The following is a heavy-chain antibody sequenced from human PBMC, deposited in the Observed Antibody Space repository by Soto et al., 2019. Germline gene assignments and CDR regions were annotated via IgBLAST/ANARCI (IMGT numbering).Heavy chain of an antibody. CDR1: GGSISSSNW. CDR3: ARDSGYGSRASVNHYLDY. CDR2: IKWDASEK. J-gene: IGHJ4*01. Sequence: ETLSLTCAVSGGSISSSNWMSWVRQAPGKGPEWLATIKWDASEKKYVDSVKGRFTTSRDNAKNALYLQMDSLRAEDTAVYYCARDSGYGSRASVNHYLDYWGQGTLVTVSS. D-gene: IGHD3-10*01. V-gene: IGHV3-7*01.